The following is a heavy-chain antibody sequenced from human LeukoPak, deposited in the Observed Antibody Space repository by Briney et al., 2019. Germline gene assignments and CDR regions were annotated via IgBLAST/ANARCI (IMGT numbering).Heavy chain of an antibody. CDR1: GFTFSSYA. CDR2: ISYDGSNK. CDR3: ARDVAYDILTGYPDY. D-gene: IGHD3-9*01. V-gene: IGHV3-30-3*01. Sequence: GGSLRLSCAASGFTFSSYAMHWVRQAPGKGLEWVAVISYDGSNKYYADSVKGRFTISRDNFKNTLYLQMNSLRAEDTAVYYCARDVAYDILTGYPDYWGQGTLVTVSS. J-gene: IGHJ4*02.